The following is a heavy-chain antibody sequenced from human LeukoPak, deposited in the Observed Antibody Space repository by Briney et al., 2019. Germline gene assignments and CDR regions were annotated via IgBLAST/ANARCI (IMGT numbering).Heavy chain of an antibody. CDR2: IYYSGST. J-gene: IGHJ3*02. D-gene: IGHD3-22*01. CDR3: ARDVGYYYDSSGHVGRDAFDI. V-gene: IGHV4-59*01. Sequence: SETLSLTCTVSGGSISSYYWSWIRQPPGKGLEWIGYIYYSGSTNYNPSLKSRVTISVDTSKNQFSLKLSSVTAADTAVYYCARDVGYYYDSSGHVGRDAFDIWGQGTMVTVSS. CDR1: GGSISSYY.